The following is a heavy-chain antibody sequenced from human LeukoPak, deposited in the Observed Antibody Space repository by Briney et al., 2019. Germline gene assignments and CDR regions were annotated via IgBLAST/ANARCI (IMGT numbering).Heavy chain of an antibody. Sequence: KPSETLSLTCTASGGSISSYYWSWIRQPPGKGLEWIGYIYYSGSTNYNPSLKSRVTISVDTSKNQFSLELSSVTAADTAVYYCARAVVVPAAAPNDAFDIWGQGTMVTVSS. CDR3: ARAVVVPAAAPNDAFDI. D-gene: IGHD2-2*01. J-gene: IGHJ3*02. V-gene: IGHV4-59*01. CDR1: GGSISSYY. CDR2: IYYSGST.